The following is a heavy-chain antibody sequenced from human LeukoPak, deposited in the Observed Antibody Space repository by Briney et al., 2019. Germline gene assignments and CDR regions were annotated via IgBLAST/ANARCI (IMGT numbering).Heavy chain of an antibody. CDR2: IYYRRTT. D-gene: IGHD6-13*01. CDR3: AKDRSSSWYFDY. Sequence: SETLSLTCTVSGYSISSGYDWGWIRQPPGKGLEWIGSIYYRRTTYYNPSLKSRVTISVDTSKNQFSLRLSSMTAADTAVYYCAKDRSSSWYFDYWGQGTLVTVSS. J-gene: IGHJ4*02. CDR1: GYSISSGYD. V-gene: IGHV4-38-2*02.